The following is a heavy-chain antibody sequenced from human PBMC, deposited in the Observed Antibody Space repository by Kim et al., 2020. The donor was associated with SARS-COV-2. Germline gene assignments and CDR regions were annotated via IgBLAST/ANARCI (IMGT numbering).Heavy chain of an antibody. CDR2: ISSNGGST. CDR3: ARPKRYWYFDL. V-gene: IGHV3-64*01. J-gene: IGHJ2*01. Sequence: GGSLRLSCAASGFTFSSYAMHWVRQAPGKGLEYVSAISSNGGSTYYANSVKGRFTISRDNSKNTLYLQMGSLRAEDMAVYYCARPKRYWYFDLWGRGTLVPVSS. CDR1: GFTFSSYA.